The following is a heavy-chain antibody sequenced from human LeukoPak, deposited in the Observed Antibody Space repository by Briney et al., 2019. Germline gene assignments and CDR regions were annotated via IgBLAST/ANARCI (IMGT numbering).Heavy chain of an antibody. CDR1: GGSISSGDYY. D-gene: IGHD3-10*01. V-gene: IGHV4-30-4*02. CDR3: ARGILWFGEQKPYNWFDP. J-gene: IGHJ5*02. CDR2: IYYSGST. Sequence: SETLSLTCTVSGGSISSGDYYWSWIRQPPGKGLEWIGYIYYSGSTYYNPSLKSRVTISVDRSKNQFSLKLSSVTAADTAVYYCARGILWFGEQKPYNWFDPWGQGTLVTVSS.